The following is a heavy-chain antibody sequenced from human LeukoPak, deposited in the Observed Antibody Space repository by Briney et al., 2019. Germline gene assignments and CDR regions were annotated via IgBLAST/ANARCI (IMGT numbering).Heavy chain of an antibody. Sequence: ASVKVSCKASGYTFTGYYMHWVRQAPGQGLKWMGWINPNSGGTNYAQKFQGRVTMTRDTSISTAYMELSRLRSDDTAVYYCARNRGYSSGWYVYWGQGTLVTVSS. CDR1: GYTFTGYY. CDR3: ARNRGYSSGWYVY. CDR2: INPNSGGT. D-gene: IGHD6-19*01. J-gene: IGHJ4*02. V-gene: IGHV1-2*02.